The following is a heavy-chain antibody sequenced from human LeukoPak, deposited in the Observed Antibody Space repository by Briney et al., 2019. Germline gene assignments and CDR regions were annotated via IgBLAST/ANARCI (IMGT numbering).Heavy chain of an antibody. J-gene: IGHJ4*02. CDR1: GFTFSSYS. CDR3: ARDREELPNDH. V-gene: IGHV3-21*01. Sequence: GGSLRLSFAASGFTFSSYSTNWVRQAPGKGLEWVSSISSSSSYIYYADSVKGRFTISRDNAKNSLYLQMNSLRAEDTAVYYCARDREELPNDHWGQGTLVTVSS. D-gene: IGHD1-26*01. CDR2: ISSSSSYI.